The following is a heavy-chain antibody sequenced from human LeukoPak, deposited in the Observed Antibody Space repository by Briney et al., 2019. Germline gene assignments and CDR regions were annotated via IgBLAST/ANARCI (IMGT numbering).Heavy chain of an antibody. CDR1: GFTFSDYY. V-gene: IGHV3-11*01. J-gene: IGHJ5*02. CDR2: ISSSGSTI. Sequence: GGSLRLSCAASGFTFSDYYMSWIRQAPGKGLELVSYISSSGSTIYYADSVKGRFTISRDNAKNSLYLQMNSLRAEDTAVYYCARVIYSSSWYPGNWFDPWGQGTPVTVSS. D-gene: IGHD6-13*01. CDR3: ARVIYSSSWYPGNWFDP.